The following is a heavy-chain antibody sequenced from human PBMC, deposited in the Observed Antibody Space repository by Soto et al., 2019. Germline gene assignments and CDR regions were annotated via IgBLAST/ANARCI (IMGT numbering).Heavy chain of an antibody. CDR1: GGSISSSSYY. Sequence: SETLSLTCIVSGGSISSSSYYWGWIRQPPGKGLEWIGSIYYSGRTYYNPSFKSRVTISIDTSKNQFSLKLSSVTATDTAVYYCARQRTTVVTQAYFDHWGQGALVTVSS. D-gene: IGHD2-21*02. J-gene: IGHJ4*02. CDR3: ARQRTTVVTQAYFDH. CDR2: IYYSGRT. V-gene: IGHV4-39*01.